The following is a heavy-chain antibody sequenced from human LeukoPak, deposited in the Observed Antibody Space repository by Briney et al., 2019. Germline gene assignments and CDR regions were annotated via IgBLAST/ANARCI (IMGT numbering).Heavy chain of an antibody. CDR3: ARAPYYYDSSGYFPH. CDR1: GFTFSSYE. V-gene: IGHV3-48*03. Sequence: GGSLRLSCAASGFTFSSYEMNWVRQAPGKGLEWVSYISSSGSTIHYADSVKGRFTISRDNAKNSLYLQMNSLRAEDTAVYYCARAPYYYDSSGYFPHWGQGTLVTVSS. CDR2: ISSSGSTI. D-gene: IGHD3-22*01. J-gene: IGHJ1*01.